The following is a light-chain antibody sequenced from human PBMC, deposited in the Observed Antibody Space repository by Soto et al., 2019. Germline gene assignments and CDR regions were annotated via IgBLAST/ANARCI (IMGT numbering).Light chain of an antibody. Sequence: TQSPATVSASPAERATLSFMPSQTIYSIVAWYQQRPRQAPRLLIYRASARATGIAGRFSGSGSGTEFTLTISSLQSEDSVVYYCQQYHYLWTFGQGTKVDIK. CDR1: QTIYSI. CDR2: RAS. CDR3: QQYHYLWT. V-gene: IGKV3-15*01. J-gene: IGKJ1*01.